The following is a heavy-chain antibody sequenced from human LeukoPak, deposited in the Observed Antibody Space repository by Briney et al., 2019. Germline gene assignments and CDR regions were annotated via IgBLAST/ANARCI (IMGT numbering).Heavy chain of an antibody. CDR2: IYYSGST. V-gene: IGHV4-59*12. J-gene: IGHJ4*02. CDR1: GGSISSYY. CDR3: AREGHRYDFWSGYRDF. Sequence: SETLSLTCTVSGGSISSYYWSWIRQPPGKGLEWIGYIYYSGSTNYSPSLRSRVTMSVDTSKNQFSLKLSSVTAADTAVYYCAREGHRYDFWSGYRDFWGQGTLVTVSS. D-gene: IGHD3/OR15-3a*01.